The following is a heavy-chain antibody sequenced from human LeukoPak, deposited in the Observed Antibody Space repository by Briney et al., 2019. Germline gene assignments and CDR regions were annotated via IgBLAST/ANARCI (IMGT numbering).Heavy chain of an antibody. V-gene: IGHV4-59*08. CDR3: AGSHLGGVLSAFDI. CDR2: IHYSEST. J-gene: IGHJ3*02. Sequence: KPSETLSLTCTVSGGSISSYYWSWIRQPPGKGLEWIGYIHYSESTNYNPSLKSRVSISVDMSKNQFSLKLTSVTATDTAVYYCAGSHLGGVLSAFDIWGQGTMVTVSS. CDR1: GGSISSYY. D-gene: IGHD3-16*01.